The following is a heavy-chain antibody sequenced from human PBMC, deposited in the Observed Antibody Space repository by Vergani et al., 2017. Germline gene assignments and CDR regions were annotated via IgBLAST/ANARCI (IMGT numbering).Heavy chain of an antibody. J-gene: IGHJ6*02. Sequence: EVQLVESGGGLVKPGGSLRLSCAASGFTFSSSSMNWVRQAPGKGLEWVSSISSSSSYIYYADSVKGRFTISRDNAKNSLYLQMNSLRAEDTAVYYCARAAAAANMDVWGQGTTVTVSS. CDR2: ISSSSSYI. CDR1: GFTFSSSS. V-gene: IGHV3-21*01. CDR3: ARAAAAANMDV. D-gene: IGHD6-13*01.